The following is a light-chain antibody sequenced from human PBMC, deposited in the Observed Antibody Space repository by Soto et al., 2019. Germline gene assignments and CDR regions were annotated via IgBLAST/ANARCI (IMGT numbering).Light chain of an antibody. CDR2: EVS. V-gene: IGLV2-14*01. J-gene: IGLJ1*01. CDR1: SSDVGGYNY. Sequence: QSVLTQPASVSGSPGQSITISCTGTSSDVGGYNYVSWYQQHPGIAPKLMIYEVSNRPSGVSNRFSGSKSGNTASLTISGLQAEDEADYYCSSYTSSSLYVFGTGTKVTVL. CDR3: SSYTSSSLYV.